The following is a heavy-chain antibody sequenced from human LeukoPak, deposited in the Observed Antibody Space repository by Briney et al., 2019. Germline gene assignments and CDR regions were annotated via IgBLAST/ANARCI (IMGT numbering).Heavy chain of an antibody. CDR3: ARGGLNYYDSSGYFFAGWFDP. V-gene: IGHV4-30-2*01. CDR2: IYHSGST. Sequence: SETLSLTCAVSGGSISIGGYSWSWIRQPPGKGLEWIGYIYHSGSTYYNPSLKSRVTISVDRSKNQFSLKLSSVTAADTAVYYCARGGLNYYDSSGYFFAGWFDPWGQGTLVTVSS. D-gene: IGHD3-22*01. J-gene: IGHJ5*02. CDR1: GGSISIGGYS.